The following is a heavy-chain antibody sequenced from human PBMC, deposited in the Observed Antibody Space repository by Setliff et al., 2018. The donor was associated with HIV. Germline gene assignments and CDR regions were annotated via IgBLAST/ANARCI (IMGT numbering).Heavy chain of an antibody. CDR3: ARVFVDTAVLRVLEYYFDS. V-gene: IGHV4-34*01. CDR1: GGSFSAYY. J-gene: IGHJ4*02. D-gene: IGHD5-18*01. Sequence: PSETLSLTCAVYGGSFSAYYWSWIRQTPGKGLEWIGEINHSGGTNYNPSLKSRLTMSVETSKNRFSLRMRSVTAADTAVYYCARVFVDTAVLRVLEYYFDSWGRGTLVTVSS. CDR2: INHSGGT.